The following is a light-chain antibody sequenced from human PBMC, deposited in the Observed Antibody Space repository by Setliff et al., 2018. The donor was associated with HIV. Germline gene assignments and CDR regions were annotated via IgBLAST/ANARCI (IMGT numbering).Light chain of an antibody. Sequence: IVMTQSPDSMAVSLGEMATINCKSSQSLLYRSNSKNYLDWYQQKPGQPPKLLIHCASTRESGVPDRFSGSGSGTDFTLTIGSLQADDVAIYYCQQYYSSPPTFGQGTKV. V-gene: IGKV4-1*01. CDR3: QQYYSSPPT. CDR2: CAS. J-gene: IGKJ1*01. CDR1: QSLLYRSNSKNY.